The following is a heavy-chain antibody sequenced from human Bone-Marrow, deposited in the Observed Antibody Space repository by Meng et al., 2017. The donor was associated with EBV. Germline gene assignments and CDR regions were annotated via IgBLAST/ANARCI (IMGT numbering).Heavy chain of an antibody. CDR2: IYHSGST. Sequence: LPLQESGSGLVNPSQTLSRTGAVSGGSISSGGYSWSWIRQPPGKGLEWIGYIYHSGSTYYNPSLKSRVTISVDRSKNQFSLKLSSVTAADTAVYYCARGGYGGNPLDYWGQGTLVTVSS. J-gene: IGHJ4*02. D-gene: IGHD4-23*01. CDR1: GGSISSGGYS. V-gene: IGHV4-30-2*01. CDR3: ARGGYGGNPLDY.